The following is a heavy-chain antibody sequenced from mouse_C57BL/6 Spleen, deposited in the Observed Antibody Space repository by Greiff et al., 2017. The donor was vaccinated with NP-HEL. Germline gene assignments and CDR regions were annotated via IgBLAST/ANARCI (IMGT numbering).Heavy chain of an antibody. J-gene: IGHJ4*01. CDR3: ASLLYPMDY. V-gene: IGHV5-6*02. CDR1: GFTFSSYG. Sequence: DVMLVESGGDLVKPGGSLKLSCAASGFTFSSYGMSWVRQTPDKRLEWVATISSGGSYTYYPDSVKGRFTISRDNAKNTLYLQMSSLKSEDTAMYYCASLLYPMDYWGQGTSVTVSS. CDR2: ISSGGSYT. D-gene: IGHD2-1*01.